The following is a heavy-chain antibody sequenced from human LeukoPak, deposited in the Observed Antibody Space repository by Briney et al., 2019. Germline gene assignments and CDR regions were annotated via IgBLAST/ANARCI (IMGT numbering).Heavy chain of an antibody. CDR3: ARDSCSPRVNYFQH. CDR1: GGSIRTGSYY. D-gene: IGHD2-15*01. Sequence: SETLSLTCTVSGGSIRTGSYYWSWIRQPAGKELQWIGRIFTSGSTNYNPSLKSRVTISVDTSKNQFSLKLSSVTAADTAVYYCARDSCSPRVNYFQHWGQGTLVTVSS. CDR2: IFTSGST. J-gene: IGHJ1*01. V-gene: IGHV4-61*02.